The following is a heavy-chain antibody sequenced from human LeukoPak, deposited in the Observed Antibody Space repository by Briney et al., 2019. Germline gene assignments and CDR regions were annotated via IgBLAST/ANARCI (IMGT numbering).Heavy chain of an antibody. V-gene: IGHV4-59*01. J-gene: IGHJ4*02. CDR3: ARGPPYYDILTGYRYYFDY. CDR1: GGSISSYY. CDR2: IYYSGST. D-gene: IGHD3-9*01. Sequence: SETLSLTCTVSGGSISSYYWSWIRQPPGKGLEWIGYIYYSGSTNYNPSLKSRDTISVDTSKNQFSLKLSSVTAADTAVYYCARGPPYYDILTGYRYYFDYWGQGTLVTVSS.